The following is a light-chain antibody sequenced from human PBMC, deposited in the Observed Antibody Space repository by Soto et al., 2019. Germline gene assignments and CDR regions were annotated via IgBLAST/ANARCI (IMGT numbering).Light chain of an antibody. CDR3: GTWDSSLSAVV. Sequence: QSVLTQPPSVSGAPGQTVTISCSGSSSNVGNNYVSWYQQLPGTAPKLLIYYNNKRPSGIPDRFSGSKSGTSATLGITGLQTGDEADYYCGTWDSSLSAVVFGGGTKLTVL. CDR1: SSNVGNNY. J-gene: IGLJ2*01. CDR2: YNN. V-gene: IGLV1-51*01.